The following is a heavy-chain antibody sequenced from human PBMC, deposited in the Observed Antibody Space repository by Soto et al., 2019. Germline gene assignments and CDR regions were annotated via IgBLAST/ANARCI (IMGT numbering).Heavy chain of an antibody. CDR3: ARDQAPDVLRFLEWSDPPGAYMDV. CDR2: IYYSGST. D-gene: IGHD3-3*01. Sequence: SETLSLTCTVSGGSISSGGYYWSWIRQHPGKGLEWIGYIYYSGSTYYNPSLKIRVTISVDTSKNQFSLKLSSVTAADTAVYYCARDQAPDVLRFLEWSDPPGAYMDVWGKGTTVTVSS. CDR1: GGSISSGGYY. V-gene: IGHV4-31*02. J-gene: IGHJ6*03.